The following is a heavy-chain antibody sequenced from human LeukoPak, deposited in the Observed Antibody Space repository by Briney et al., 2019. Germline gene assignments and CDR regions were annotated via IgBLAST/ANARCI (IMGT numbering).Heavy chain of an antibody. D-gene: IGHD3-3*01. Sequence: GASVKVSCKASGYTFTSYDINWVRQAPGQGLEWMGWMNTKSGNSDYAQKFQGRLTMTRDTSTNTAYMELSGLRSEDTAVYYCARDIGGRGYDFWSGYYYYYYMDVWGKGTTVTVSS. CDR2: MNTKSGNS. CDR1: GYTFTSYD. J-gene: IGHJ6*03. V-gene: IGHV1-8*02. CDR3: ARDIGGRGYDFWSGYYYYYYMDV.